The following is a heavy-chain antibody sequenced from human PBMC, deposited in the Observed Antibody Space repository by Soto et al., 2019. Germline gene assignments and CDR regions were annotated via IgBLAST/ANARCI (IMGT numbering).Heavy chain of an antibody. CDR1: GFTFSSYA. CDR3: AREPNYDSWSYYFDY. Sequence: QVQLVESGGGVVQPGRSLRLSCAASGFTFSSYAMHWVRQAPGKGLGWVAVISYDGSNKYYADSVKGRFTISRDNSKNTLYLQMNSLRAEDTAVYYCAREPNYDSWSYYFDYWGQGTLVTVSS. V-gene: IGHV3-30-3*01. J-gene: IGHJ4*02. CDR2: ISYDGSNK. D-gene: IGHD3-22*01.